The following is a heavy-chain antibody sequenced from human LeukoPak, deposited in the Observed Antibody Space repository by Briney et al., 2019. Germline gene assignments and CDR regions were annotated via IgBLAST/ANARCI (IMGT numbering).Heavy chain of an antibody. CDR1: GFTFSRYS. CDR2: LNSGSTYI. J-gene: IGHJ5*02. CDR3: ARAGPSSTSCCYWFDP. Sequence: PGGSLRLSCAASGFTFSRYSMNWVRQAPGKGLGWVSSLNSGSTYIYYADSVKGRFTISRDNAKNSLYLQMNSVRAEDTAVYYCARAGPSSTSCCYWFDPWGQGTLVTVSS. V-gene: IGHV3-21*01. D-gene: IGHD2-2*01.